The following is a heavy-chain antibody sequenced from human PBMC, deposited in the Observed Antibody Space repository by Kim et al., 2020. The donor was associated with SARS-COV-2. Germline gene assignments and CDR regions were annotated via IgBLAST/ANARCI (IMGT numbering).Heavy chain of an antibody. CDR3: ARERPGVIRALNWFDP. D-gene: IGHD3-22*01. V-gene: IGHV4-34*01. Sequence: SETLSLTCAAYGGSFSGYYWSWIRQPPGKGLEWIGQINHSGSTNYNPAPKSRVTISVYTSKNQCSLKLSSVTAADTSLYYCARERPGVIRALNWFDPWGQGTLVTASS. CDR2: INHSGST. J-gene: IGHJ5*02. CDR1: GGSFSGYY.